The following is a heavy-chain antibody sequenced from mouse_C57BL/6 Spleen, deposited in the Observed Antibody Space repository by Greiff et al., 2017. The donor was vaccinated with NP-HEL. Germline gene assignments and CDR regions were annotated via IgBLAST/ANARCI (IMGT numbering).Heavy chain of an antibody. CDR1: GFTFSDYY. D-gene: IGHD6-1*01. V-gene: IGHV5-16*01. CDR2: INYDGSST. Sequence: EVKLMESEGGLVQPGSSMKLSCTASGFTFSDYYMAWVRQVPEKGLEWVANINYDGSSTYYLDSLKSRFIISRDNAKNILYLQMSSLKSEDTATYYCAASRAGFAYWGQGTLVTVSA. J-gene: IGHJ3*01. CDR3: AASRAGFAY.